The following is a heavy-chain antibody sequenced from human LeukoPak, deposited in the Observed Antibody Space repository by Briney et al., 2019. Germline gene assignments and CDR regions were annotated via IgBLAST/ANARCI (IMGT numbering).Heavy chain of an antibody. J-gene: IGHJ3*02. Sequence: PSETLSLTCTVSGGSISGYYWSWIRQPAGKGLEWIGRIYTSGSTNYNPSLKSRVTMSVDTSKNQFSLKLSSVTAADTAVYYCARVRYSSSWDYAFDIWGQGTMVTVSS. CDR2: IYTSGST. CDR1: GGSISGYY. D-gene: IGHD6-13*01. CDR3: ARVRYSSSWDYAFDI. V-gene: IGHV4-4*07.